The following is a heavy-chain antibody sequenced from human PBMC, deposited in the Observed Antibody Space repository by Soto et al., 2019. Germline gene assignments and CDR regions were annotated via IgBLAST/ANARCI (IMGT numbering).Heavy chain of an antibody. V-gene: IGHV5-51*01. CDR1: GYSFTSYW. D-gene: IGHD2-2*01. J-gene: IGHJ6*03. Sequence: GESLKISCKGSGYSFTSYWIGWVRQMPGKGLEWMGIIYPGDSDTRYSPSFQGQVTISADKSISTAYLQWSSLKASDTAMYYCSRRAETRVPAAPWYYYYYMDVWGKGTTVTVSS. CDR3: SRRAETRVPAAPWYYYYYMDV. CDR2: IYPGDSDT.